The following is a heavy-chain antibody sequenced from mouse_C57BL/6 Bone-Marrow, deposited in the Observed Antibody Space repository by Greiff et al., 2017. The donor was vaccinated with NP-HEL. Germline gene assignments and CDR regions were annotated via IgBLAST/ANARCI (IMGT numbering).Heavy chain of an antibody. Sequence: VQLQQSGPELVKPGASVKISCKASGYTFTDYYMNWVKQSHGKSLEWIGDINPNNGGTSYNQKFKGKATLTVDKSSSTAYMELRSLTSEDSAVYYCACYSNPGLGYWGQGTLVTVSA. V-gene: IGHV1-26*01. CDR3: ACYSNPGLGY. J-gene: IGHJ3*01. D-gene: IGHD2-5*01. CDR2: INPNNGGT. CDR1: GYTFTDYY.